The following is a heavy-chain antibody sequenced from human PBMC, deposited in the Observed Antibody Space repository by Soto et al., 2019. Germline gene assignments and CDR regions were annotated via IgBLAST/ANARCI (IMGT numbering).Heavy chain of an antibody. CDR3: AMASVSRLLRRFTTN. CDR1: GGSLSRCCW. CDR2: MYHSGNT. J-gene: IGHJ4*02. Sequence: PEDLRDTYGGSGGSLSRCCWRGWGRQPPGKGLEWIGEMYHSGNTNYNPSLKSRVTISVDKSKNQFSMKMTSVTAADTALYYCAMASVSRLLRRFTTNRGQG. V-gene: IGHV4-4*03. D-gene: IGHD3-22*01.